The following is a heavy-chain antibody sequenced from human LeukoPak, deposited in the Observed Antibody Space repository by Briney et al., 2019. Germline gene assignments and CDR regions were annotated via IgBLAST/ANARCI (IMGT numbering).Heavy chain of an antibody. CDR3: ARGTGTSAY. Sequence: ASVKVSCKASGGSFSSYAISWVRQAPGQGLEWMGGIIPIFGTANYAQKLQGRVTMTTDTSTSTAYMELRSLRSDDTDVYYCARGTGTSAYWGQGTLVTVSS. CDR2: IIPIFGTA. V-gene: IGHV1-69*05. J-gene: IGHJ4*02. CDR1: GGSFSSYA. D-gene: IGHD1-7*01.